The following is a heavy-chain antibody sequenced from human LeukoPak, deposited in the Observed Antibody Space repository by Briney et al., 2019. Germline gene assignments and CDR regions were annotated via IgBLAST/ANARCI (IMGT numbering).Heavy chain of an antibody. D-gene: IGHD3-16*01. CDR2: ISHDGII. V-gene: IGHV3-74*01. CDR1: GFTFSSYV. CDR3: ARDWVHKIDY. J-gene: IGHJ4*02. Sequence: GGSLRLSCETAGFTFSSYVMHWVRRTPGKGLVWVSRISHDGIISYADSVKGRFTISRDNAKNTLILQMNSLRVEDTAVYYCARDWVHKIDYWGRGTLVTVSS.